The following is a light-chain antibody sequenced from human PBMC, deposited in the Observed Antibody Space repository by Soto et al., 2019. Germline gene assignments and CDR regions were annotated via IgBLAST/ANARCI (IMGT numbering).Light chain of an antibody. CDR1: QNIGNY. V-gene: IGKV1-39*01. CDR2: GAS. CDR3: QQSDSIPFT. Sequence: DIQMTQSPSSLSASVGDRVAITCRASQNIGNYLSWYAQKPGKAPKLLIYGASSLQSGVPSRFSDSGSGTHFTLTISSLQPEDFATYYCQQSDSIPFTFGQGTKREMK. J-gene: IGKJ2*01.